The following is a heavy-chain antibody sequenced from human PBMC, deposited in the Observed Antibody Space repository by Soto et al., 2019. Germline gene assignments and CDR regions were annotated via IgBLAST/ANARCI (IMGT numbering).Heavy chain of an antibody. J-gene: IGHJ4*02. CDR3: ARHYGDYRGNFDY. Sequence: EVQLVESGGGLVQPGGSLRLSCAASGFTVSSNYMSWVRQVPGKGLEWVSVIYSGGSTYYADSVKGRFTISRHNSKNTLYLQMNSLRAEDTAVYYCARHYGDYRGNFDYWGQGTLVIVSS. V-gene: IGHV3-53*04. CDR1: GFTVSSNY. CDR2: IYSGGST. D-gene: IGHD4-17*01.